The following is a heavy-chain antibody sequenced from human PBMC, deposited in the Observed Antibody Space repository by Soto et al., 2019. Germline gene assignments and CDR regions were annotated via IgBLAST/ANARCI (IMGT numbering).Heavy chain of an antibody. D-gene: IGHD6-19*01. CDR2: THHSGST. V-gene: IGHV4-4*02. Sequence: QVQLQESGPGLVKPSGTLSLTCAVSAVSISSGSFWGWVRQPPGKGLEWIGDTHHSGSTNYNPSLKSRVTIAVDTSKNPFSLKLDSVTAADTAGYYCARSAGCYVVHCWGQGILVIVSS. J-gene: IGHJ4*02. CDR1: AVSISSGSF. CDR3: ARSAGCYVVHC.